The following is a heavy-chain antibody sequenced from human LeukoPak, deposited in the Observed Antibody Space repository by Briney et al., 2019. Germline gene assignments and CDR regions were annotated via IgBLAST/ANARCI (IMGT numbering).Heavy chain of an antibody. J-gene: IGHJ4*02. V-gene: IGHV3-74*01. D-gene: IGHD4-17*01. Sequence: QPGGSLRLSCAASGFTFSTYWMHWVRQAPGKGLVWVSRVNGDGSSTNYADSVKGRFTISRDNSKNTLYLQMNSLRAEDTAVYYCAKHKENYGDSCLDDYWGQGTLVTVSS. CDR3: AKHKENYGDSCLDDY. CDR2: VNGDGSST. CDR1: GFTFSTYW.